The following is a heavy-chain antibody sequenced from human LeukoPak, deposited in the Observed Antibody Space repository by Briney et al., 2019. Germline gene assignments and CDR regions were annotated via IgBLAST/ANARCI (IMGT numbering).Heavy chain of an antibody. J-gene: IGHJ6*02. Sequence: PSETLSLTCAVYGGSFSGYYWSWIRQPPGKGLEWIGEINHSGSTNYNPSLKSRVTISVDTSKNQFSLKLSSVTAADTAVYYCXXXXXXVPAAIQAYGMDVWGQGTTVTVSS. D-gene: IGHD2-2*01. CDR3: XXXXXXVPAAIQAYGMDV. CDR1: GGSFSGYY. CDR2: INHSGST. V-gene: IGHV4-34*01.